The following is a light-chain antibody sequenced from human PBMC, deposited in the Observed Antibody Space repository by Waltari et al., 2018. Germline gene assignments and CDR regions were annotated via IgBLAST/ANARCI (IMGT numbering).Light chain of an antibody. CDR1: SRDVGFYNY. CDR2: AVR. CDR3: NSYTGSSSWV. V-gene: IGLV2-14*01. Sequence: QSALTQPTSVSGSPGQSITISCTGTSRDVGFYNYVSWYQQYPGKVPHLLLYAVRDRPSGVSSRFSGSKSGNTASLTISGLQADDEADYYCNSYTGSSSWVFGGGTKLTVL. J-gene: IGLJ3*02.